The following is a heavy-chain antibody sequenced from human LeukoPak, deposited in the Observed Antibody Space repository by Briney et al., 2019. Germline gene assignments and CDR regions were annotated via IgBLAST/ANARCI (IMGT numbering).Heavy chain of an antibody. CDR3: AILSGYSGYDGRSV. CDR1: GYTFTGYY. Sequence: ASVKVSCKASGYTFTGYYMHWVRQAPGQGLEWMGWINPNSGDTNYAQKFQGRVAMTRDTSISTAYMELSRLRSDDTAVYYCAILSGYSGYDGRSVWGQGTLVTVSS. J-gene: IGHJ4*02. V-gene: IGHV1-2*02. D-gene: IGHD5-12*01. CDR2: INPNSGDT.